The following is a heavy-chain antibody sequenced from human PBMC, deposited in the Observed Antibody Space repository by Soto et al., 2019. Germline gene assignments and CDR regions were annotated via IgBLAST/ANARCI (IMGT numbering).Heavy chain of an antibody. J-gene: IGHJ4*02. Sequence: EEQLVESGGDLVQPGGSLRLSCAASGFTVSNNYMSWVRQAPGKGLEWVSLIYSGGSTYYADSVKGRFTISRDSSKNTLYFQMNGLRAEDTAMYYCAAYSHKGYWGQGTLVTVSS. D-gene: IGHD3-16*01. CDR2: IYSGGST. V-gene: IGHV3-66*01. CDR1: GFTVSNNY. CDR3: AAYSHKGY.